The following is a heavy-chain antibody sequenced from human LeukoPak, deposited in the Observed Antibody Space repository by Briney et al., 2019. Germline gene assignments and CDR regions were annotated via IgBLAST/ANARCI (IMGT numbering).Heavy chain of an antibody. CDR1: GFTFSSYA. D-gene: IGHD4-17*01. J-gene: IGHJ4*02. CDR2: ISGSGGST. CDR3: VKSPYGDYRSQFDY. V-gene: IGHV3-23*01. Sequence: TGGSLRLSCAASGFTFSSYAMSWVRQAPGKGLEWVSAISGSGGSTNYADSVKGRFTISRDNAKNSLYLQMNSLRAEDTAFYFCVKSPYGDYRSQFDYWGQGTLATVSS.